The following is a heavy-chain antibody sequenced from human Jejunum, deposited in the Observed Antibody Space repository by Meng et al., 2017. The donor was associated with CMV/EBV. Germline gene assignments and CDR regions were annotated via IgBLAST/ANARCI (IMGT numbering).Heavy chain of an antibody. CDR2: IGDTGATT. Sequence: AASGLTFRRDAMAWVRQAPGKGLEWVSAIGDTGATTKYADSVKGRFTISRDNSENTLYLQMISLRAEDTAVYYCAKRRIAAAGDFEDWGQGTLVTVSS. D-gene: IGHD6-13*01. J-gene: IGHJ1*01. V-gene: IGHV3-23*01. CDR1: GLTFRRDA. CDR3: AKRRIAAAGDFED.